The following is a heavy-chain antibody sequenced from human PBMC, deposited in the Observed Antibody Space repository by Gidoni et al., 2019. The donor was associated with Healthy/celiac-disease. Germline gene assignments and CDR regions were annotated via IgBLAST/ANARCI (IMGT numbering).Heavy chain of an antibody. Sequence: QVQLVQSGAEVKKPGASVTVSCKASGYTFTSYAMHWVRQAPGQRLEWMGWINAGNGNTKYSQKFQGRVTITRDTSASTAYMELSSLRSEDTAVYYCATTMVQGVIPDYWGQGTLVTVSS. CDR3: ATTMVQGVIPDY. CDR1: GYTFTSYA. CDR2: INAGNGNT. V-gene: IGHV1-3*01. D-gene: IGHD3-10*01. J-gene: IGHJ4*02.